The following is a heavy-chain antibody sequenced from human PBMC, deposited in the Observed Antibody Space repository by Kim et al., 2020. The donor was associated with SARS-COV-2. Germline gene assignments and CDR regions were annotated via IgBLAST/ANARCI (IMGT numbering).Heavy chain of an antibody. Sequence: GGSLRLSCTASGFTFSSYAMHWVRQAPGKGLEWVAVISYDGSNKYYADSAKGRFTISRDNYKNTLYLQMNSLRAEDTAVYYCATGYYDSSGYYSELDYFDDWGQGTLVTVSS. J-gene: IGHJ4*02. D-gene: IGHD3-22*01. CDR1: GFTFSSYA. CDR2: ISYDGSNK. V-gene: IGHV3-30*04. CDR3: ATGYYDSSGYYSELDYFDD.